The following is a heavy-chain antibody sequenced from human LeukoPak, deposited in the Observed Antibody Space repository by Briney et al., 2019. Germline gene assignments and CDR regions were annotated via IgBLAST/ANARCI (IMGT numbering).Heavy chain of an antibody. Sequence: GGSLRLSCAASGFTFSSHAMSWVRQAPGKGLEWVSAIPKRGSSTYYADSVKGRFTLSTPNSNNRVYLQMNSLRTEDTAIYYCYCSGGSCYSINWFDPWGQGTLVTVSS. CDR2: IPKRGSST. D-gene: IGHD2-15*01. CDR3: YCSGGSCYSINWFDP. J-gene: IGHJ5*02. CDR1: GFTFSSHA. V-gene: IGHV3-23*05.